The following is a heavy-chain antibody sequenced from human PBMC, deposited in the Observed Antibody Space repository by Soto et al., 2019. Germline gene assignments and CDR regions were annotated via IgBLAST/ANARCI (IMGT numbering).Heavy chain of an antibody. CDR3: ARDQGGEFLKGSGMDV. CDR1: GDSISRYY. CDR2: IYYSGET. J-gene: IGHJ6*02. Sequence: QVQLQESGPGLVKPSETLSLTCTVSGDSISRYYWSWIRLSPGKGLEWIGYIYYSGETNYNPSVKRRVTISVDRTKNQFSLQLSSVTAADTAVYYCARDQGGEFLKGSGMDVWGQGTTVTVSS. V-gene: IGHV4-59*01. D-gene: IGHD3-10*01.